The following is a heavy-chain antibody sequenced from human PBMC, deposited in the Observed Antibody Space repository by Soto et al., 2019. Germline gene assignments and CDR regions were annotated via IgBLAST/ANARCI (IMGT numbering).Heavy chain of an antibody. D-gene: IGHD6-13*01. J-gene: IGHJ4*02. CDR3: AKEELAAARVPYDY. CDR1: GFTFGSYA. CDR2: LGGNGFTT. Sequence: GGSLRLSCVVSGFTFGSYAMSWVRQAPEKGPEWVAILGGNGFTTYYADSVKGRFTISGDKSKSTLFLQMNSLRADDTGVYYCAKEELAAARVPYDYWGQGTLVTVSS. V-gene: IGHV3-23*01.